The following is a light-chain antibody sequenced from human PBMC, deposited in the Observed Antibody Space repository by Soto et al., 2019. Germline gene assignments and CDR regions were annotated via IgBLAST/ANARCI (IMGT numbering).Light chain of an antibody. Sequence: DIQMTQSPSTLSASVGDRVTITCRASQSISSWLAWSQQKPGKAPKLLIYQASSLQSGGPSRFSGSGSATEFTLAISSLMADDFSNYYCQSGVTFGGGTKVEIK. CDR2: QAS. V-gene: IGKV1-5*03. J-gene: IGKJ4*01. CDR1: QSISSW. CDR3: QSGVT.